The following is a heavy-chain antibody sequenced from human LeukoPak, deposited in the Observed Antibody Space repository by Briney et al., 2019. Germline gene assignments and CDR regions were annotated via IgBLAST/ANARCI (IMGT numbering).Heavy chain of an antibody. V-gene: IGHV4-59*12. CDR3: ARGRYATYDSSGYYGVFFGY. J-gene: IGHJ4*02. Sequence: SETLSLTCTVSGGSISTYYWTWIRQPPGKGLEWIGYIYHSGSTYYNPSLKSRVTIPVDRSKNQFSLKLSSVTAADTAVYYCARGRYATYDSSGYYGVFFGYWGQGTLVTVSS. D-gene: IGHD3-22*01. CDR2: IYHSGST. CDR1: GGSISTYY.